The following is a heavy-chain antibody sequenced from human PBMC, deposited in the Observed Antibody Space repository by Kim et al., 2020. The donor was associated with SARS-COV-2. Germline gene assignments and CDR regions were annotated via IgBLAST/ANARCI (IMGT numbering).Heavy chain of an antibody. CDR3: ARHMRSSGYYNQPNYYYGMDV. J-gene: IGHJ6*02. Sequence: SETLSLTCTVSGGSISSYYWSWIRQPPGKGLEWIGYIYYSGSTNYNPSLKSRVTIPVDTSKNQFSLKLSSVTAADTAVYYCARHMRSSGYYNQPNYYYGMDVWGQGTTVTVSS. D-gene: IGHD3-22*01. CDR1: GGSISSYY. V-gene: IGHV4-59*08. CDR2: IYYSGST.